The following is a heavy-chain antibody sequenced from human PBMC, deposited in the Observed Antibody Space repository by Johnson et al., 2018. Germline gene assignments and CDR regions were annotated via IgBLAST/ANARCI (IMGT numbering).Heavy chain of an antibody. V-gene: IGHV3-9*01. CDR3: AKDIWGDLESSGYPEPIALDI. D-gene: IGHD3-22*01. J-gene: IGHJ3*02. CDR2: ISWNSGSI. CDR1: GFTFDDYA. Sequence: EVQLVESGGGLVQPGRSLRLSCAASGFTFDDYAMHWVRQAPGKGLAWVSGISWNSGSIGYAASVKGRFPISRDNAKNSLYLQMNILRAEDTALYYWAKDIWGDLESSGYPEPIALDIWGQGTMVTVSS.